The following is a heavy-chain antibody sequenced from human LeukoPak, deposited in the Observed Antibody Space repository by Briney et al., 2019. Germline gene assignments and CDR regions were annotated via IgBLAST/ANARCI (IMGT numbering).Heavy chain of an antibody. D-gene: IGHD6-13*01. J-gene: IGHJ3*02. CDR3: AKDMAAGIAAAGEQISDAFDI. V-gene: IGHV3-9*01. CDR1: GFTFDDYA. Sequence: GGSLRLSCAASGFTFDDYAMHWVRQAPGKGLEWVSGISWNSGSIGYADSVKGRFTISRDNAKNSLYLQMNSLRAEDTALYYCAKDMAAGIAAAGEQISDAFDIWGQGTMVTVSS. CDR2: ISWNSGSI.